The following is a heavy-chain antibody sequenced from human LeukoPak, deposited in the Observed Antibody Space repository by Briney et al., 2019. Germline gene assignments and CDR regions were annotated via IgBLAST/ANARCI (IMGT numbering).Heavy chain of an antibody. D-gene: IGHD5-24*01. CDR2: IFYSGAT. CDR1: GGSIRSGGHY. V-gene: IGHV4-31*03. Sequence: PSETLSLTCTVSGGSIRSGGHYWTWIRQHPGKGLDWIGYIFYSGATYYSPSLRSRLSISLDTSKNQFSLNLTSVTAADTALYVCARGGPDGEQGRLDGWGQGTRVTASS. J-gene: IGHJ4*02. CDR3: ARGGPDGEQGRLDG.